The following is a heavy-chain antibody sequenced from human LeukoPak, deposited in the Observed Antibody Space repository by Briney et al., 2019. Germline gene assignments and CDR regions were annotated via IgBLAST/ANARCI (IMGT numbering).Heavy chain of an antibody. CDR2: ISGSGGST. CDR3: AKDPLASRYCSSTSYYTNWFDP. CDR1: GFTFSSYA. V-gene: IGHV3-23*01. D-gene: IGHD2-2*02. J-gene: IGHJ5*02. Sequence: GGSLRLSCAASGFTFSSYAMSWVRQAPGKGLEWVSAISGSGGSTYYADSVKGRFTISRDNSKNTLYLQMNSLRAEDTAVYYCAKDPLASRYCSSTSYYTNWFDPWGQGTLVTVSS.